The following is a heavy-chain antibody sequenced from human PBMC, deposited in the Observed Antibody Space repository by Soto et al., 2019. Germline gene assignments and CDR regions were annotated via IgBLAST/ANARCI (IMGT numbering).Heavy chain of an antibody. J-gene: IGHJ4*02. CDR3: VSQRTTVPTQAFFDY. V-gene: IGHV4-30-4*01. D-gene: IGHD4-17*01. Sequence: PSETLSLTCTVSGGSISSGDYYWSWIRQPPGKGLEWIGYIYYSGSTYYNPSLKSRVTISVDTSKNQFSLKLSSVTAADTAVYYCVSQRTTVPTQAFFDYWGPGALGSVSS. CDR1: GGSISSGDYY. CDR2: IYYSGST.